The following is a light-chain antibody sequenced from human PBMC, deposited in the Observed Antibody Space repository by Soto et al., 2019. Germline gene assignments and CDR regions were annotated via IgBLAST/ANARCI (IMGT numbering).Light chain of an antibody. CDR3: QQSYSSPPT. J-gene: IGKJ1*01. CDR1: QNINMW. CDR2: DAS. V-gene: IGKV1-39*01. Sequence: DIQMTQSPSTLSASVGDRVTITCRASQNINMWLAWYQQKPGKAPKLLIYDASSLQSGVPPRFSGSGSGTDFTLTISSLQPEDFATYYCQQSYSSPPTFGQGTKVDIK.